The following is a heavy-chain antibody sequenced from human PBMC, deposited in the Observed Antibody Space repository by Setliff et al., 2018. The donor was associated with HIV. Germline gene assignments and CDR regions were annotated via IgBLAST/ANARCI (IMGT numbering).Heavy chain of an antibody. CDR3: AQLHSGTQIIQH. V-gene: IGHV5-51*01. Sequence: GASLKISCKGSGYSFTSYWIGWVRQIPGKGLEWMGIIYPGDSEIGYSPSFQGQVTISADKSISTAYLQWSSLKASDTAMYYCAQLHSGTQIIQHWGQGTLVTVSS. J-gene: IGHJ1*01. CDR2: IYPGDSEI. D-gene: IGHD1-26*01. CDR1: GYSFTSYW.